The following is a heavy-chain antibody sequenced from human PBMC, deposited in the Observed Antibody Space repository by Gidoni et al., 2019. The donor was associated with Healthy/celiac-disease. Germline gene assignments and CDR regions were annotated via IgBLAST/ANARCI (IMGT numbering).Heavy chain of an antibody. D-gene: IGHD6-13*01. Sequence: EVQPLDSGGGLIQPGGSMRLSCAASGFTFRSYAMSWVRPAPGKGLEWVSAISGSGGSTYDADSVKGRFTISRDNSKNTLYLQMNSLRAEDTAVYYCAKDPTKGLYSSSWYGDAFDIWGQGTMVTVSS. CDR1: GFTFRSYA. CDR3: AKDPTKGLYSSSWYGDAFDI. CDR2: ISGSGGST. V-gene: IGHV3-23*01. J-gene: IGHJ3*02.